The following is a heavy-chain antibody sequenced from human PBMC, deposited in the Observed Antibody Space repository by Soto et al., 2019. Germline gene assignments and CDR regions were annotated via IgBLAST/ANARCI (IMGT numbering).Heavy chain of an antibody. CDR1: GYAFTSYG. Sequence: QVQLVQSGAEVKKPGASVKVSCKASGYAFTSYGISWVRQAPGQVLEGMGWISAYNGNTNYAQKLQGRVTMTTDTSTSTAYMELRSLRSDDTAVYYCAREGRWYGLYYYYGLDVWGQGTTVTVSS. V-gene: IGHV1-18*01. CDR3: AREGRWYGLYYYYGLDV. J-gene: IGHJ6*02. D-gene: IGHD2-15*01. CDR2: ISAYNGNT.